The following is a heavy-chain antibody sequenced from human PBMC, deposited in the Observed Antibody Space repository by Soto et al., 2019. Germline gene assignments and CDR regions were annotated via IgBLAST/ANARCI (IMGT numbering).Heavy chain of an antibody. CDR1: GFTFDDYA. D-gene: IGHD6-19*01. V-gene: IGHV3-9*01. CDR2: SSWNSCSI. Sequence: EVQLVESGGGLVQPGRSLRLSCAASGFTFDDYAMHWVRQAPGKGLEWVSGSSWNSCSIGYADSVKGRFTISRDNAKNSLYLQMNSLRAEDTALYYCAKDFGGWYQGALDIWGQGTMVTVSS. J-gene: IGHJ3*02. CDR3: AKDFGGWYQGALDI.